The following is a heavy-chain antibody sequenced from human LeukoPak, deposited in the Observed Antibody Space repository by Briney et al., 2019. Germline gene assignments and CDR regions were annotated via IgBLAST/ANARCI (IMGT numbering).Heavy chain of an antibody. V-gene: IGHV4-61*02. D-gene: IGHD2-15*01. Sequence: SSETLSLTCTVSGGSISSGSYYWSWIRQPAGKGLEWIGRIYTSGCTNYNPSLKSRVSISVDTSKNQFSLKLSSVTAADTAAYYCAREGWVVAAGYYYYMDVWGKGTTVTASS. J-gene: IGHJ6*03. CDR2: IYTSGCT. CDR3: AREGWVVAAGYYYYMDV. CDR1: GGSISSGSYY.